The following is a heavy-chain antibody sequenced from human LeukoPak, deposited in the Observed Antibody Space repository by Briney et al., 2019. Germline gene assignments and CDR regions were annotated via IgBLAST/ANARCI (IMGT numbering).Heavy chain of an antibody. V-gene: IGHV4-34*01. D-gene: IGHD6-19*01. CDR2: INHSGST. CDR1: GGSFSGYY. CDR3: ARFSGRYYYYYYMDV. Sequence: PSETLSLTCAVYGGSFSGYYWSWIRQPPGKRLEWIGEINHSGSTHYNPSLKSRVTISVDTSKNQFSLKLSSVTAADTAVYYCARFSGRYYYYYYMDVWGKGTTVTVSS. J-gene: IGHJ6*03.